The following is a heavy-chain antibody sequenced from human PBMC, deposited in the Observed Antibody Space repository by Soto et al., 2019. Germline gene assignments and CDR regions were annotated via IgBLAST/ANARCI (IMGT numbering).Heavy chain of an antibody. Sequence: QVQLVQSGAEVKKPGASVKVSCKASGYTFTSYGISWVRQAPGQGLEWKGWISAYNGNTNYAQKLQGRVTMTTDTSTSTAYMELRSLRSDDTAVYYCARDEGYCSGGSCYTRGRFDPWGQGTLVTVSS. J-gene: IGHJ5*02. CDR2: ISAYNGNT. CDR3: ARDEGYCSGGSCYTRGRFDP. D-gene: IGHD2-15*01. V-gene: IGHV1-18*01. CDR1: GYTFTSYG.